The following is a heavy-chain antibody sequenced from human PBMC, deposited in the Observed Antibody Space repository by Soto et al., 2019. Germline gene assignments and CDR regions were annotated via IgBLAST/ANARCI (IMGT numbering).Heavy chain of an antibody. CDR2: ISAGSDAI. D-gene: IGHD3-16*01. J-gene: IGHJ5*02. CDR1: GFIFSTYT. Sequence: EGQLVESGGGLVLPGGSLRLSCAASGFIFSTYTLNWVRQAPGKGLEWVSYISAGSDAIHYADSVKGRFTVSRDNAKNSLFLQMNSLRDEDTAVYYCARLYTSSRVGAWFDPWGQGTPVTVSS. CDR3: ARLYTSSRVGAWFDP. V-gene: IGHV3-48*02.